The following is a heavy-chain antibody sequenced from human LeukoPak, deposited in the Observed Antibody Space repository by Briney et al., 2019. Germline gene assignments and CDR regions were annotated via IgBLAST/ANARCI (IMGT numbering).Heavy chain of an antibody. Sequence: PGGSLRLSCAATGLTVSSNYMSWVRQAPGKGLEWVSVFYNGINTYYADSVKGRFTTSRDNSKNTLYLQMNSLRVEDTAVYFCARVGSGNTYGYGYYWGQGTLVTGSS. CDR1: GLTVSSNY. CDR2: FYNGINT. V-gene: IGHV3-66*01. J-gene: IGHJ4*02. CDR3: ARVGSGNTYGYGYY. D-gene: IGHD5-18*01.